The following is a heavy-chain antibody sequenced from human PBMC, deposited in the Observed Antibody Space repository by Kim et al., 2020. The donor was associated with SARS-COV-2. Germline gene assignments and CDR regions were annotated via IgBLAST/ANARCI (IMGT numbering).Heavy chain of an antibody. CDR1: GYSFTSYW. D-gene: IGHD6-6*01. Sequence: GESLKISCKGSGYSFTSYWIGWVRQMPGKGLEWMGIIYPGDSDTRYSPSFQGQVTISADKSINTAYLQWSSLKASDTAIYFCARRPDSSSYQVDSWGQGTLVTVSS. J-gene: IGHJ4*02. CDR3: ARRPDSSSYQVDS. CDR2: IYPGDSDT. V-gene: IGHV5-51*01.